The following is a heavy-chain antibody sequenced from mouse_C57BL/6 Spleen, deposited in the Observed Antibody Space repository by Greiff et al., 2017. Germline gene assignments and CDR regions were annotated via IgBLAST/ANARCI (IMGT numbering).Heavy chain of an antibody. J-gene: IGHJ4*01. V-gene: IGHV1-81*01. CDR2: IYPRSGNT. CDR1: GYTFTSYG. CDR3: ARRGLPAAMDY. D-gene: IGHD3-3*01. Sequence: QVQLQQSGAELARPGASVKLSCKASGYTFTSYGISWVKQRTGQGLEWIGEIYPRSGNTYYNEKFKGKATLTADKSSSTAYMEIRSLTSEDSAVYFCARRGLPAAMDYWGQGTSVTVSS.